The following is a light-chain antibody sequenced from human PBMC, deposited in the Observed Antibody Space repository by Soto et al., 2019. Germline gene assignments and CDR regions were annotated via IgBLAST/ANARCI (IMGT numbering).Light chain of an antibody. Sequence: QPVLTQPSSLSASPGASASLTCTLRSDINVGTYRRYWYQQKPRSPPQYLLRYKSDSDQQQGSGVPSRFSGSKDASANTAILLISCLQSDDEAAYYCLIWHNFTRVFGGGTKLTVL. V-gene: IGLV5-45*03. CDR1: SDINVGTYR. CDR3: LIWHNFTRV. J-gene: IGLJ3*02. CDR2: YKSDSDQ.